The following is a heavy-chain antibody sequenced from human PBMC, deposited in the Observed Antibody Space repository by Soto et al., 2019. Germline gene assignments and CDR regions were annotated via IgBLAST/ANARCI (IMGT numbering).Heavy chain of an antibody. V-gene: IGHV4-28*01. D-gene: IGHD1-26*01. Sequence: SETLSLTCAVSGYPISSSNWWGWIRQPPGKGLEWIGYIYYSGTTYYNPSLKSRVTVSVDTSKNQFSLKLTSVTAVDTAVYYCARREIQGPIDYWGQGTLVTVSS. CDR2: IYYSGTT. J-gene: IGHJ4*02. CDR3: ARREIQGPIDY. CDR1: GYPISSSNW.